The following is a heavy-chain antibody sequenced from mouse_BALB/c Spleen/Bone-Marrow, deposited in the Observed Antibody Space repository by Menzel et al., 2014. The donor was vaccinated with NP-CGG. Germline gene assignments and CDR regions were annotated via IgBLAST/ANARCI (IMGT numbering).Heavy chain of an antibody. D-gene: IGHD1-1*01. CDR3: ARTYGSSYFVY. Sequence: QVQLQQSGPELVRPGASVKISCRASGYAFSSSWMNWVKRRPGQGLEWVGRIYPGDGDINYNGNFKGKATLTADKSSSTAYMQLSSLTSVDSAVYFCARTYGSSYFVYWGRGTLVTVSA. CDR1: GYAFSSSW. V-gene: IGHV1-82*01. J-gene: IGHJ3*01. CDR2: IYPGDGDI.